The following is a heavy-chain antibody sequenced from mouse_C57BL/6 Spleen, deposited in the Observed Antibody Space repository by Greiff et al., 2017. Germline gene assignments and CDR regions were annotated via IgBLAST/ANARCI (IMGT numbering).Heavy chain of an antibody. CDR3: ARFFYYYGSSYYAMDY. Sequence: QVQLKQPGAELVMPGASVKLSCKASGYTFTSYWMHWVKQRPGQGLEWIGEIDPSDSYTNYNQKFKGKSTLTVDKSSSTAYMQLSSLTSEDSAVYYCARFFYYYGSSYYAMDYWGQGTSVTVSS. D-gene: IGHD1-1*01. V-gene: IGHV1-69*01. J-gene: IGHJ4*01. CDR1: GYTFTSYW. CDR2: IDPSDSYT.